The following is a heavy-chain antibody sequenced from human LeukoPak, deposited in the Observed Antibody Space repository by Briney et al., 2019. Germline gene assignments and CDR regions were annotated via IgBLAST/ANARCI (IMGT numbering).Heavy chain of an antibody. Sequence: PGGSLRLSCAASGFTFNSYAMSWVRQAPGKGLEWVSAISGSGGSTYYAVSVKGRFTISRDNSKNTLYLQMNSLRAEDTAVYYCAKDVTSYYYYYYGMDVWGQGTTVTVSS. CDR1: GFTFNSYA. CDR3: AKDVTSYYYYYYGMDV. V-gene: IGHV3-23*01. D-gene: IGHD3-16*01. CDR2: ISGSGGST. J-gene: IGHJ6*02.